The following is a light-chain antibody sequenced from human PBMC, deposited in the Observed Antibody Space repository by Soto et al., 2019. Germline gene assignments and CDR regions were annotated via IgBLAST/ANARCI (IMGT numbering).Light chain of an antibody. CDR1: QSVSSN. CDR2: GAS. Sequence: EIVMTQSPATLSVSPGERATLSCRASQSVSSNLAWYQQKPGQAPRLVIYGASTRATGIPARFSGSGSGTEFTLTISSLQSEDFAVYYCQQYKNGWTFGQGTKVDIK. J-gene: IGKJ1*01. CDR3: QQYKNGWT. V-gene: IGKV3-15*01.